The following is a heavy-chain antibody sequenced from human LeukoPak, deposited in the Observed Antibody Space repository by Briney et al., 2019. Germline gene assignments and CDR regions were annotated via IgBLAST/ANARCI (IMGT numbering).Heavy chain of an antibody. J-gene: IGHJ4*02. Sequence: PGGSLRLSCAASGFTFSSYAMSWVRQAPGKGLEWVSSISDGGGRTYYADSVKGRFTISRDNSKNTLYLQMNSLRAEDTAVYYCAKVKGFWSGYYDYWGQGTLVTVSS. CDR1: GFTFSSYA. CDR3: AKVKGFWSGYYDY. V-gene: IGHV3-23*01. CDR2: ISDGGGRT. D-gene: IGHD3-3*01.